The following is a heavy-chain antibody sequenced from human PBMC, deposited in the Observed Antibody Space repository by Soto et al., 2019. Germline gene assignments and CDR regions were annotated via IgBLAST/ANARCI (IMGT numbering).Heavy chain of an antibody. CDR1: GCTISNNC. CDR2: IYSGGST. D-gene: IGHD2-2*02. V-gene: IGHV3-53*02. Sequence: EVQLVETGGGLIQPGGSLRLSCAASGCTISNNCMSWVRQAPGKGLEWVSLIYSGGSTFYADSVKGRFTISRDNSKNTLFLQMNSLRAEDTAVYFCATYTSLDYWGQGTLVTVSS. J-gene: IGHJ4*02. CDR3: ATYTSLDY.